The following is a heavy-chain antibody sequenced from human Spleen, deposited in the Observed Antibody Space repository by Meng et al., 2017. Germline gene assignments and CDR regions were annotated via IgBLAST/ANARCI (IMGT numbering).Heavy chain of an antibody. V-gene: IGHV1-2*02. CDR3: ARGGDECRGGSCYSFGY. D-gene: IGHD2-15*01. CDR1: GYTFTDFY. J-gene: IGHJ4*02. Sequence: QVQLVQSGAEVKKPGASVRVSGKASGYTFTDFYIHWVRQAPGQGLEWMGWINPNSGGTNYAQKFQGRVTMTRDTSIRTAFMEVSRLRSDDTALYYCARGGDECRGGSCYSFGYWGQGDLVTVSS. CDR2: INPNSGGT.